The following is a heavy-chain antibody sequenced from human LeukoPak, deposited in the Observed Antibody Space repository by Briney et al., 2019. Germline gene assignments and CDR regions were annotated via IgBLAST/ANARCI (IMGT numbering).Heavy chain of an antibody. CDR1: GGSFSGYY. D-gene: IGHD3-10*01. V-gene: IGHV4-34*01. J-gene: IGHJ4*02. Sequence: SETLSLTCAVYGGSFSGYYWSWIRQPPGKGLEWIGEINHSGSTNYNPSLKSRVTISVDTSKNQFSLKLSSVTAADTAVYFCAIGGSMVRGVIPRDYWGQGTLVTVSS. CDR3: AIGGSMVRGVIPRDY. CDR2: INHSGST.